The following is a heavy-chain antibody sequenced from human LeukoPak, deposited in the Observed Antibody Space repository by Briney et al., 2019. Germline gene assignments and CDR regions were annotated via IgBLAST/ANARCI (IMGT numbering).Heavy chain of an antibody. Sequence: KPGGSLRLSCAASGFTFSRYSMNWVRQAPGKGLEWVSSISSTSSYIYYADSLKGRFTISRDNAKNSLYLQMNSLRAEDTAVYYCARDADLAVAADAFDIWGQGTMVTVSS. J-gene: IGHJ3*02. V-gene: IGHV3-21*01. CDR2: ISSTSSYI. CDR3: ARDADLAVAADAFDI. CDR1: GFTFSRYS. D-gene: IGHD6-19*01.